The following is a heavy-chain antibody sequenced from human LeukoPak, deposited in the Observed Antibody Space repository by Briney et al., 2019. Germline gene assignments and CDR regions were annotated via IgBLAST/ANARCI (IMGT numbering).Heavy chain of an antibody. CDR1: GGSFSGYY. CDR2: INHSGST. Sequence: TSETLSLTCAVYGGSFSGYYRSWIRQPPGKGLEWIGEINHSGSTNYNPSLRSRVTISVDTSKNQFSLKLSSVTAADTAVYYCARGRIFGVVISLFFDYWGQGTLVTIFS. D-gene: IGHD3-3*01. J-gene: IGHJ4*02. CDR3: ARGRIFGVVISLFFDY. V-gene: IGHV4-34*01.